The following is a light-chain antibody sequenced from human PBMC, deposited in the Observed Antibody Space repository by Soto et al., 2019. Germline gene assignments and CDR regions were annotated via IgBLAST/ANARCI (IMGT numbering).Light chain of an antibody. V-gene: IGKV3D-20*02. CDR1: QSVSSNY. J-gene: IGKJ4*01. CDR2: GAS. Sequence: EIVLTQSPGTLSLSPGERATLSCRASQSVSSNYLTWYQQKPGQAPRLLIYGASSRATGIPDRFSGSGSGTDFTLTISGLEPEDFAVYYCQQRSNWLTFGGGTKVEIK. CDR3: QQRSNWLT.